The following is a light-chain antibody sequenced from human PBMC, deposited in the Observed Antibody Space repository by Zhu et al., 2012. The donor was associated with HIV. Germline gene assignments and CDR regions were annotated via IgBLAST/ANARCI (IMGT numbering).Light chain of an antibody. J-gene: IGKJ5*01. CDR2: TAS. V-gene: IGKV1-39*01. CDR1: QGFSNY. CDR3: QQSFDTPIT. Sequence: DIQMTQSPSSLSASVGDRVTITCRTSQGFSNYLNWYQQKPGKAPKLLIYTASHLQSGVPSRFSGSGSGTEFTLTITNLQPEDFATYYCQQSFDTPITFGQGTRLDIK.